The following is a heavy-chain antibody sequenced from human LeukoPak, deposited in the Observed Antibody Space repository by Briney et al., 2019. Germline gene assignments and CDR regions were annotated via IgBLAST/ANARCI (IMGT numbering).Heavy chain of an antibody. Sequence: GGSLRLSCAASGFTFSSYSMNWVRQAPGKGLEWVSSISSSSSYIYYAGSVKGRFTISRDNAKNSLYLQMNSLRAEDTAVYYCAYRYGDYDGFDYWGQGTLVTVSP. CDR2: ISSSSSYI. J-gene: IGHJ4*02. CDR1: GFTFSSYS. CDR3: AYRYGDYDGFDY. D-gene: IGHD4-17*01. V-gene: IGHV3-21*01.